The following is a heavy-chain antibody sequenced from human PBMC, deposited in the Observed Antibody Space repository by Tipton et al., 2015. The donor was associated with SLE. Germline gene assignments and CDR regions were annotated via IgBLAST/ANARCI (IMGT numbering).Heavy chain of an antibody. J-gene: IGHJ2*01. CDR1: GFTFSSYA. CDR2: ISGSGGST. V-gene: IGHV3-23*01. Sequence: GSLRLSCAASGFTFSSYAMSWVRQAPGKGLEWVSAISGSGGSTYYADSVKGRFTISRDNAKNSLYLQMNSLRAEDTAVYYCARDVDWYFDLWGRGTLVTVSS. CDR3: ARDVDWYFDL.